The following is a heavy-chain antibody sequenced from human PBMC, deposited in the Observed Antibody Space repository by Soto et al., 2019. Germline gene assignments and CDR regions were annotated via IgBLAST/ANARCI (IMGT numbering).Heavy chain of an antibody. D-gene: IGHD3-22*01. CDR3: ARDIITIIVVANDAFDI. Sequence: QVQLVQSGAEVKKPGASVKVSCKASGYTFTSYGISWVRQAPGQGLEWMGWISAYNGNTNYAQKLQGRVTMTTDTSTSTAYMELRSLRSDDTAVYYCARDIITIIVVANDAFDIWGQGTMVTVSS. CDR1: GYTFTSYG. J-gene: IGHJ3*02. CDR2: ISAYNGNT. V-gene: IGHV1-18*01.